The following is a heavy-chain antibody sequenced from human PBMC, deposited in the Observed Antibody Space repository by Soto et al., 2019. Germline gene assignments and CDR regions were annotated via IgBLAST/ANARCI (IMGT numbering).Heavy chain of an antibody. CDR3: ARDPVGYCSGGSCYLSPGWFDP. CDR1: GYTFTSYG. D-gene: IGHD2-15*01. J-gene: IGHJ5*02. CDR2: ISAYNGNT. V-gene: IGHV1-18*01. Sequence: GASVKVSCKASGYTFTSYGISWVRQAPGQGLEWMGWISAYNGNTNYAQKLQGRVTMTTDTSTSTAYMDLRSLISDDTAVYYCARDPVGYCSGGSCYLSPGWFDPWGQGTLVTVSS.